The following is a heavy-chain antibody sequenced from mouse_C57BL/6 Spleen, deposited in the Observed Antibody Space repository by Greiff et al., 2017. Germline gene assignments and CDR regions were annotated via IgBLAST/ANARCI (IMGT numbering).Heavy chain of an antibody. J-gene: IGHJ3*01. CDR2: INPNNGGT. Sequence: VQLQQSGPELVKPGASVKISCKASGYTFTDYYMNWVKQSHGKSLEWIGDINPNNGGTSYNQKFKGKATLTVDKSSSTAYMELRSLTSEDSAVYYCASSSSAGFAYWGQGTLVTVSA. CDR3: ASSSSAGFAY. V-gene: IGHV1-26*01. CDR1: GYTFTDYY. D-gene: IGHD1-3*01.